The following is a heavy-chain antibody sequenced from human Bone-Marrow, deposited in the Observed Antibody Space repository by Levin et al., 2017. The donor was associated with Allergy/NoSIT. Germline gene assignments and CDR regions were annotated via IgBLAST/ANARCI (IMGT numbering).Heavy chain of an antibody. Sequence: GESLKISCAASGFTFSSYAMSWVRQAPGKGLEWVSTIPGGGASTYYADSVKGRFTISRDNSKNTLYLQMNSLRAGDTGRYYCAKDQYTSSERDDAFDIWGHGTMVTVSS. CDR2: IPGGGAST. V-gene: IGHV3-23*01. CDR3: AKDQYTSSERDDAFDI. D-gene: IGHD6-19*01. CDR1: GFTFSSYA. J-gene: IGHJ3*02.